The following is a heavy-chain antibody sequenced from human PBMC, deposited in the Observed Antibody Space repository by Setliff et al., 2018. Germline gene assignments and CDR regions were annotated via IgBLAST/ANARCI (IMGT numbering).Heavy chain of an antibody. V-gene: IGHV4-59*08. CDR2: IYYSGST. CDR3: ARSRAAANDY. D-gene: IGHD6-13*01. J-gene: IGHJ4*02. Sequence: PSETLSLTCTISGGSISDYYWSWIRQAPGKGLEWIGYIYYSGSTNYNPSLKSRVTISVDTSKNQFSLKLSSVTAADTAVYYCARSRAAANDYWGQGTLVTVSS. CDR1: GGSISDYY.